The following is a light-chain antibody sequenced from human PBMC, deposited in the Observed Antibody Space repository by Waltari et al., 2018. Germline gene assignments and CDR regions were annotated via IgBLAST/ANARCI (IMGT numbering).Light chain of an antibody. CDR3: QQSYSSPRT. Sequence: DIQMTQSPSPLSASVGDRVTITCRASQSISVYLNWYQQKSGKAPKLLIYAASTLQSGFPSRFSGAGSGTDFTLTISNLQPEDFATYYCQQSYSSPRTFGQGTRLDI. V-gene: IGKV1-39*01. CDR2: AAS. CDR1: QSISVY. J-gene: IGKJ5*01.